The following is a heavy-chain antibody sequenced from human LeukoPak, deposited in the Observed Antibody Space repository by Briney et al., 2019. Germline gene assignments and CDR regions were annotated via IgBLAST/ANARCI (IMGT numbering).Heavy chain of an antibody. Sequence: PGGSLRLSCAASGFTFDDYAMHWVRQAPGEGLEWVSGISWNSGSIGYADSVKGRFTISRDNAKNSLYLQMNSLRAEDTALYYCAKDGGYCSGGSCYFDYWGQGTLVTVSS. CDR1: GFTFDDYA. CDR3: AKDGGYCSGGSCYFDY. D-gene: IGHD2-15*01. V-gene: IGHV3-9*01. J-gene: IGHJ4*02. CDR2: ISWNSGSI.